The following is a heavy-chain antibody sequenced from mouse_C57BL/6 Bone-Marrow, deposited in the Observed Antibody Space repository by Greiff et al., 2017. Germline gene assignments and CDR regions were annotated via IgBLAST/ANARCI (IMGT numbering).Heavy chain of an antibody. Sequence: VQLQQPGAELVKPGASVKVSCKASGYTFTSYWMHWVKQRPGQGLEWIGRIHPSDSDTNYNQKFKGKATLTVDKSSSTAYMQLSSLTSEDSAVXYCAMDSYYEYDGSLDLAMDYWGQGTSGTVSS. CDR1: GYTFTSYW. CDR2: IHPSDSDT. J-gene: IGHJ4*01. D-gene: IGHD2-4*01. CDR3: AMDSYYEYDGSLDLAMDY. V-gene: IGHV1-74*01.